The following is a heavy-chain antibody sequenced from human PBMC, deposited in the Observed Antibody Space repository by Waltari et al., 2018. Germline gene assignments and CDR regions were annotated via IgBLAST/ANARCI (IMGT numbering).Heavy chain of an antibody. CDR2: IYPCDSDT. V-gene: IGHV5-51*01. CDR3: ARRSRIAAAGTGFDY. D-gene: IGHD6-13*01. J-gene: IGHJ4*02. CDR1: GYSFTSYW. Sequence: VQLLQSGAEENKPGDSLTISCKGSGYSFTSYWIGWVRQLPGKGLEWLGIIYPCDSDTRYSPSFQGQVTISADKSISTAYLQWSSLKASDTAMYYCARRSRIAAAGTGFDYWGQGTLVTVSS.